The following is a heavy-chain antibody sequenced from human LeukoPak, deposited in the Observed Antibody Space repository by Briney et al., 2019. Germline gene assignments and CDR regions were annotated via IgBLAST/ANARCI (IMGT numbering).Heavy chain of an antibody. Sequence: ASVKVSCEASGYTFTSYGISWVRQAPGQGLEWMGWISAYNGNTNYAQKLQGRVTMTTDTSTSTAYMELRSLRSDDTAVYYCARNSLLLWFGEIFDYWGQGTLVTVSS. J-gene: IGHJ4*02. D-gene: IGHD3-10*01. CDR2: ISAYNGNT. V-gene: IGHV1-18*01. CDR3: ARNSLLLWFGEIFDY. CDR1: GYTFTSYG.